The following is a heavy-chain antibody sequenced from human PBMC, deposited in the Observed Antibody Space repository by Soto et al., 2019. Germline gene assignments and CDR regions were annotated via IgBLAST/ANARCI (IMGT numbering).Heavy chain of an antibody. CDR1: NSSIYSRYY. V-gene: IGHV3-11*01. J-gene: IGHJ4*02. CDR3: ARIEGDSSSLDY. CDR2: ISSSGSTI. Sequence: LSLTCTVSNSSIYSRYYWGWIRQAPGKGLEWVSYISSSGSTIYYADSVKGRFTISRDNAKNSLYLQMNSLRAEDTAVYYCARIEGDSSSLDYWGQGTLVTVSS. D-gene: IGHD6-13*01.